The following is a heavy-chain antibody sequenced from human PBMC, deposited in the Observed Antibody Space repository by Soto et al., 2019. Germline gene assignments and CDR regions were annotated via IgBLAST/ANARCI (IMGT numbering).Heavy chain of an antibody. CDR1: GFSFANYW. D-gene: IGHD3-16*01. J-gene: IGHJ6*01. Sequence: EESLTISCTVYGFSFANYWINWVRQMPGKGLEWMGRIDPSESYSNYSPSFQGHVTISADKSINTAYLQWSSLKASDTAMYYCWGEGFGMDVWGQGSRVTVSS. V-gene: IGHV5-10-1*01. CDR2: IDPSESYS. CDR3: WGEGFGMDV.